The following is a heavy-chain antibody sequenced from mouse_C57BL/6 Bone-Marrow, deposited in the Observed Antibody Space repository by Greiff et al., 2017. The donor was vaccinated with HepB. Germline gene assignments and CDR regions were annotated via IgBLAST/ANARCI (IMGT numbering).Heavy chain of an antibody. CDR3: ARKDVSNSFDV. CDR1: GFTFSDYG. CDR2: ISSGSSTI. J-gene: IGHJ1*03. Sequence: EVHLVESGGGLVKPGGSLKLSCAASGFTFSDYGMHWVRQAPEKGLEWVAYISSGSSTIYYADTVKGRFTISRDNAKNTLFLQMTSLRSEDTAMYYCARKDVSNSFDVWGTGTTVTVSS. V-gene: IGHV5-17*01. D-gene: IGHD2-5*01.